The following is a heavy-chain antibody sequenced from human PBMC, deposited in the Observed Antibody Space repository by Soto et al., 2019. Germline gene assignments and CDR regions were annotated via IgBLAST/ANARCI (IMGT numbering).Heavy chain of an antibody. CDR3: AREDYDILTGSRYYGMDV. V-gene: IGHV1-18*01. Sequence: ASVKVSCKASGYTFTSYGISWVRQAPGQGLEWMGWISAYNGNTNYAQKPQGRVTMTTDKSTSTAYMELRSLRSDDTALYYCAREDYDILTGSRYYGMDVWGQGTTVTVSS. D-gene: IGHD3-9*01. CDR2: ISAYNGNT. CDR1: GYTFTSYG. J-gene: IGHJ6*02.